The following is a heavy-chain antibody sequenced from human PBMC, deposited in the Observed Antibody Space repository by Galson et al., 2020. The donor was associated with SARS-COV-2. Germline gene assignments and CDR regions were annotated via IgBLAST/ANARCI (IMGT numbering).Heavy chain of an antibody. D-gene: IGHD5-18*01. CDR2: MNPSGGST. Sequence: ASVKVSCKASGYTFTSYDINWVRQATGQGFEWMGWMNPSGGSTGYAQKFQGRVTMTRATSIGTAYMELSSLTSDDTAIYYCLRGDAGNSFGPDLWGQGTLVTVSS. CDR1: GYTFTSYD. J-gene: IGHJ5*02. CDR3: LRGDAGNSFGPDL. V-gene: IGHV1-8*01.